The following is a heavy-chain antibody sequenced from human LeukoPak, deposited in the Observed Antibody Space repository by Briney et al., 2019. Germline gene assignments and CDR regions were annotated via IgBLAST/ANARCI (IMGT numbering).Heavy chain of an antibody. J-gene: IGHJ4*02. CDR1: GYSLSNYW. Sequence: GESLKISCKGSGYSLSNYWMGWVRQMPGKGLEWMGIIYLSDSTTKYSPSFQGQVTISADKSITTAYLQWSSLKASDTAIYYCATTSNGWYRWDYWGRGTLVTVSS. CDR2: IYLSDSTT. CDR3: ATTSNGWYRWDY. V-gene: IGHV5-51*01. D-gene: IGHD6-19*01.